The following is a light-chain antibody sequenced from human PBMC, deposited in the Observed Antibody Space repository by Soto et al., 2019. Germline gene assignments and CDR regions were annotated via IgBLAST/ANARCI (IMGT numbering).Light chain of an antibody. CDR2: DAS. CDR1: QSISSW. V-gene: IGKV1-5*01. CDR3: QQYNSYSWT. Sequence: DIQMTQSPSTLSASVGDRVTITCRASQSISSWLAWYQQKPGKAPKLLIYDASSLESGVPSRFSGSGSGTEFTLTISSLQPDVFATYYCQQYNSYSWTFGQGTKLDI. J-gene: IGKJ1*01.